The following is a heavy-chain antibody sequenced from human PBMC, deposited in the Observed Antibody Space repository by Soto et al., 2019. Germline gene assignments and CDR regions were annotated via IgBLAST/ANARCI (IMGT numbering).Heavy chain of an antibody. V-gene: IGHV3-9*01. CDR2: ISWNSNSI. CDR1: GLMFDDYA. D-gene: IGHD6-6*01. Sequence: EVQLVESGGGLVQPGRSLRLSCEASGLMFDDYAMYWVRQAPGKGLEWVSGISWNSNSIVYADSVKGRFTISRDNAKNSLYLQMNSLKPEDTALYYCANSTSIASRPFDYWGQGTLVTVSS. CDR3: ANSTSIASRPFDY. J-gene: IGHJ4*02.